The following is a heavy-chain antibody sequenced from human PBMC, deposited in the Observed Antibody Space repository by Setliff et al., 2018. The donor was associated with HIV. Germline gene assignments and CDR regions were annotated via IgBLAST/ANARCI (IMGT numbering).Heavy chain of an antibody. CDR1: GFTFSSYA. CDR2: VSGSGYNT. J-gene: IGHJ4*02. Sequence: PGGSLRLSCAASGFTFSSYAMSWVRQAPGKGLEWVSVVSGSGYNTFYADSVKGRFTTSRDKSKNTLYLQRNRLRVEDTATYYCAKDAGVAPHNYPDSWGQGQWSPSPQ. D-gene: IGHD3-10*01. CDR3: AKDAGVAPHNYPDS. V-gene: IGHV3-23*01.